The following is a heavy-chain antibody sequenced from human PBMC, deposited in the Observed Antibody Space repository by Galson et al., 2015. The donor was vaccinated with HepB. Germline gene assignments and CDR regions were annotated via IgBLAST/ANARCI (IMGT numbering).Heavy chain of an antibody. CDR1: GLTFNTYT. CDR2: ISTSDDSV. V-gene: IGHV3-48*04. Sequence: SLRLSCAASGLTFNTYTVTWVRQALGKGLEWLSCISTSDDSVYYADSVKGRFSISIDNSKSSVYLQMSSLRVEDTAFYYCARTTWRDKNWPIFDSWGQGTLVTVSS. D-gene: IGHD1-1*01. J-gene: IGHJ4*02. CDR3: ARTTWRDKNWPIFDS.